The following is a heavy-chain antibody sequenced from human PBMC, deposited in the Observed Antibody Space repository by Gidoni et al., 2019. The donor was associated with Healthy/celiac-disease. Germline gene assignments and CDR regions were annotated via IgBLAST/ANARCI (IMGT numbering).Heavy chain of an antibody. CDR3: ARACSNYVEECPLDYYYGMDV. CDR1: GFTFSDYY. V-gene: IGHV3-11*06. Sequence: QVQLVESGGGLVKPGGSLRLSCAASGFTFSDYYMSWIRQAPGKGLEWVSYISSSSSYTNYADSVKGRFTISRDNAKNSLYLQMNSLRAEDTAVYHCARACSNYVEECPLDYYYGMDVWGQGTTVTVSS. CDR2: ISSSSSYT. D-gene: IGHD4-4*01. J-gene: IGHJ6*02.